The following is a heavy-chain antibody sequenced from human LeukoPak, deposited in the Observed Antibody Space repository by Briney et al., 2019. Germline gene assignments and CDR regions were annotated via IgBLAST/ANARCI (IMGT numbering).Heavy chain of an antibody. D-gene: IGHD1-20*01. V-gene: IGHV3-48*01. CDR2: ISSGSRTI. J-gene: IGHJ4*02. CDR3: ARESITGHRDFDY. Sequence: GGSLRLSCAASGFTFSSYSMNWVRQAPGKGLEWVSYISSGSRTIYYADSVKGRFTMSRDNAKNSLYLQMNSLRAEDTAVYYCARESITGHRDFDYWGQGTLVTVSS. CDR1: GFTFSSYS.